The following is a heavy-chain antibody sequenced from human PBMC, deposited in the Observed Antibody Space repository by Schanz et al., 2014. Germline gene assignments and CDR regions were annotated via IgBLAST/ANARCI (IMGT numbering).Heavy chain of an antibody. CDR2: IGDDGADK. Sequence: VQLVESGGGLVQPGGSVRLSCGASGFSFSTHWMAWVRQAPGKGLEWVANIGDDGADKYYLDSVRGRFTISRDNSQNTLYLQMDSLRPEDTAVYFCAKDTGYCHGGACYCFEYWGLGILVTVSS. CDR3: AKDTGYCHGGACYCFEY. J-gene: IGHJ4*02. D-gene: IGHD2-8*02. CDR1: GFSFSTHW. V-gene: IGHV3-7*04.